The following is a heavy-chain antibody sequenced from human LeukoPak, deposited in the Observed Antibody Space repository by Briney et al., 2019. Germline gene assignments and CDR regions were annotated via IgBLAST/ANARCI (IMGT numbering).Heavy chain of an antibody. Sequence: GGSLRLSCAASGFTFSSYSMNWVRQAPGKGLEWVSYITLSSSTIYYADSVKGRFTISRDNAKNSLYLQMNSLRAEDTAVYYCARILGGYSGYDSGTYFDYWGQGTLVTVSS. CDR2: ITLSSSTI. V-gene: IGHV3-48*04. CDR3: ARILGGYSGYDSGTYFDY. CDR1: GFTFSSYS. J-gene: IGHJ4*02. D-gene: IGHD5-12*01.